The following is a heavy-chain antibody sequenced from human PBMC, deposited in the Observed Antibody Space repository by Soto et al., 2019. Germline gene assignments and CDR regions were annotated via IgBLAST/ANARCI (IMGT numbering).Heavy chain of an antibody. CDR1: GYTFTSYD. Sequence: SVRVSCKTSGYTFTSYDINWVRQATGQGLVWMGWMNPNSGNTGYAQKFQGRVTMTRNTSISTAYMELSSLRSEDTAVYYCAREGRWVPRSWLDHWGQVTLVTVSS. CDR2: MNPNSGNT. V-gene: IGHV1-8*01. D-gene: IGHD2-2*01. J-gene: IGHJ5*02. CDR3: AREGRWVPRSWLDH.